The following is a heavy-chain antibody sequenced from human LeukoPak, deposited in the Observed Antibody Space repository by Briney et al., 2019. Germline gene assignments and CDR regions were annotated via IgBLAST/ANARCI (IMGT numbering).Heavy chain of an antibody. Sequence: GSAVKVSCKASGGTFSSYAISWVGQAPGQGLEWMGGIIPIFGTANYAQKFQGRVTITADESTSTAYMELSSLRSEDTAVYYCAADRGSYANNWFDPWGQGTLVTVSS. CDR1: GGTFSSYA. J-gene: IGHJ5*02. D-gene: IGHD1-26*01. CDR3: AADRGSYANNWFDP. CDR2: IIPIFGTA. V-gene: IGHV1-69*01.